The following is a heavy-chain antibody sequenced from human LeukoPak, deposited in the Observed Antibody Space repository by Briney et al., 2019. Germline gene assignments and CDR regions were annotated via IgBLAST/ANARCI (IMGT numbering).Heavy chain of an antibody. CDR2: ISYDGSNK. V-gene: IGHV3-30-3*01. D-gene: IGHD3-3*01. CDR1: GFTFSSYA. Sequence: GGSLRLSCAASGFTFSSYAVHWVRQAPGRGLEWVAVISYDGSNKYYADSVKGRFSISRANSKNTLYLQMNSLRAEDTAVYYCARRYDGFDYWGQGTLVTVSS. CDR3: ARRYDGFDY. J-gene: IGHJ4*02.